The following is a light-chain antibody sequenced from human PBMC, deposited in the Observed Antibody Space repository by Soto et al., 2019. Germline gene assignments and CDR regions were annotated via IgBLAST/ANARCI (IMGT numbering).Light chain of an antibody. Sequence: EIVLTQSPGTLSLSPGERATLSCRASQSVSSNYLAWYQQKPGQAPRLLIYGASNRATGIPDRFIGSRSGTDFTLTISRLEPGDFAVFYCQQYGDPPITFGQGTRLEIK. V-gene: IGKV3-20*01. CDR3: QQYGDPPIT. CDR1: QSVSSNY. CDR2: GAS. J-gene: IGKJ5*01.